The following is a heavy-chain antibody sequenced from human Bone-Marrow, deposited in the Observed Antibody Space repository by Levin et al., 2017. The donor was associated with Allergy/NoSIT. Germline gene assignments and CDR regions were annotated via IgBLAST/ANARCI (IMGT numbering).Heavy chain of an antibody. J-gene: IGHJ3*01. CDR2: IRNKANTYAT. Sequence: ASVKVSCAASGFTFSGSAVHWVRQASGKGLEWVGRIRNKANTYATEYAASVKGRFSISRDDSKNTAYLQMNSLKTEDTAVYYCARVYGDYGDAFDLWGQGTMVIVSS. CDR3: ARVYGDYGDAFDL. V-gene: IGHV3-73*01. CDR1: GFTFSGSA. D-gene: IGHD4-17*01.